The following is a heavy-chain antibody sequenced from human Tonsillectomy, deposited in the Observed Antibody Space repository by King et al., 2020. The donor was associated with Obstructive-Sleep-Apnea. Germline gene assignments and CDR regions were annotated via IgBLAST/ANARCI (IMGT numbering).Heavy chain of an antibody. Sequence: VQLVESGGGLVQPGGSVRLSCAASGFTVSSNYMSWVRQAPGKGLEWFSVIYIGGDTYYADSVKGRFTISRDNSKNTLYLQMNSLRAEDTAVYYCARVVGAIIYWGQGMLVTVSS. CDR2: IYIGGDT. CDR1: GFTVSSNY. J-gene: IGHJ4*02. D-gene: IGHD1-26*01. CDR3: ARVVGAIIY. V-gene: IGHV3-66*01.